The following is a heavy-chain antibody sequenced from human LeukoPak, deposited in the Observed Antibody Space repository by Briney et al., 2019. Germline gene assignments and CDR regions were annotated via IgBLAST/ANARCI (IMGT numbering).Heavy chain of an antibody. CDR3: ARGGSSWYAVWFDP. Sequence: PGGSLRLSCEASGFTFSAYAMTWVRQAPGKGLEWVSSIGSDNKPHYSESVKGRFAISRDNSKNTLYLQMNSLRAEDTAVYYCARGGSSWYAVWFDPWGQGTLVTVSS. J-gene: IGHJ5*02. CDR2: IGSDNKP. CDR1: GFTFSAYA. V-gene: IGHV3-23*05. D-gene: IGHD6-13*01.